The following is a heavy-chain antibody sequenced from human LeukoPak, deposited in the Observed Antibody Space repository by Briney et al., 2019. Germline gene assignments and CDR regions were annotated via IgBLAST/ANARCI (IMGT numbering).Heavy chain of an antibody. J-gene: IGHJ4*02. CDR3: ARGSSRYDILTGLFDY. Sequence: ASVKVSCKASGYTFTGYYMHWVRQAPGQGLEWMGWINPNSGGTNYAQKFQGRVTMTRDTSISTAYMELSRLRSEDTGVYYCARGSSRYDILTGLFDYWGQGTLVTVSS. D-gene: IGHD3-9*01. CDR1: GYTFTGYY. CDR2: INPNSGGT. V-gene: IGHV1-2*02.